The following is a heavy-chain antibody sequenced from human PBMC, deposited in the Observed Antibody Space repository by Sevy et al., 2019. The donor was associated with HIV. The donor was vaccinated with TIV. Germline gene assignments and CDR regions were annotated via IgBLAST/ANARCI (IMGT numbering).Heavy chain of an antibody. V-gene: IGHV1-2*06. Sequence: ASVKVSCKASGYTFTGYYMHWVRQAPGQGLEWMGRINPNSGGTNYAQKFQGRVTMTRDTSISTAYMELSRLRSDDTAVYYCASPSYYDSSGYYYDYYYYGMDVWGQGTTVTVSS. CDR2: INPNSGGT. CDR3: ASPSYYDSSGYYYDYYYYGMDV. CDR1: GYTFTGYY. J-gene: IGHJ6*02. D-gene: IGHD3-22*01.